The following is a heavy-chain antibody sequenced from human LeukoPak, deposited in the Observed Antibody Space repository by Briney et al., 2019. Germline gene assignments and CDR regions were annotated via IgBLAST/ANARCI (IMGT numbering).Heavy chain of an antibody. V-gene: IGHV3-30-3*01. CDR3: ARDYSHWNYVRLYY. CDR1: GFTFSSYA. CDR2: ISYDGSNK. Sequence: GGSLRLSCAASGFTFSSYAMHWVRQAPGKGLEWVAVISYDGSNKYYADSVKGRFTISRDNSKNTLYLQMNSLRAEDTAVYYCARDYSHWNYVRLYYWGQGTLVTVSS. D-gene: IGHD1-7*01. J-gene: IGHJ4*02.